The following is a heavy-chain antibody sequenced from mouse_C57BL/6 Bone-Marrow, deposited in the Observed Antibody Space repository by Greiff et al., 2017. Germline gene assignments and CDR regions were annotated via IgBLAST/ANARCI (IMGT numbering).Heavy chain of an antibody. J-gene: IGHJ4*01. V-gene: IGHV1-64*01. CDR2: IHPNSGST. D-gene: IGHD2-4*01. Sequence: VQLQQPGAELVKPGASVKLSCKASGYTFTSYWMHWVKQTPGQGLEWIGMIHPNSGSTNYNEKFKSKATLTVDKSSSTAYMQLSSLTSEDSAVYYCAGGLRDYYAMDYWGQGTSVTVSS. CDR3: AGGLRDYYAMDY. CDR1: GYTFTSYW.